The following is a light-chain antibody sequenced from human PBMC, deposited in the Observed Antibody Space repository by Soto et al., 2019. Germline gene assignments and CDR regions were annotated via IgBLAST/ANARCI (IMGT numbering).Light chain of an antibody. CDR1: QYINTR. Sequence: EIVLTQSPATLSSFPGDRVTLSCRASQYINTRLAWYQHRPGQAPRLLIYQTSLRAAGIPARFSASGSGTDFTLTISDVQPEDFALYYCHQRQSWIRKFGPGTKVDIK. J-gene: IGKJ1*01. V-gene: IGKV3-11*01. CDR3: HQRQSWIRK. CDR2: QTS.